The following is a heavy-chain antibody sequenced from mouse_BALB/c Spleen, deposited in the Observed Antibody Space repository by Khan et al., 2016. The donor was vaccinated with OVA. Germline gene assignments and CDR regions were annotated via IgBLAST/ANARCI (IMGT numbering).Heavy chain of an antibody. D-gene: IGHD1-2*01. CDR1: GYTFTDYY. V-gene: IGHV1-77*01. CDR2: ISPGSGDT. Sequence: QVQLKQSGAELARPGASVKLSCKASGYTFTDYYINWVKQRTGQGLEWIGEISPGSGDTYYNEKFKGKATLTADKSSSTVYMQLSSLTAEASAVYCCARRNYFGYTFAYWGQGTLVTGSA. J-gene: IGHJ3*01. CDR3: ARRNYFGYTFAY.